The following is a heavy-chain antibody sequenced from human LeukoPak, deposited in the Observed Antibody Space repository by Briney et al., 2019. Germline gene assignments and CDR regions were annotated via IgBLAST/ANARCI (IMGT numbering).Heavy chain of an antibody. D-gene: IGHD2-21*01. J-gene: IGHJ4*02. CDR2: IYYTGSA. Sequence: PSETLSLTCTVSGASISNYYWNWIRQPPGKGPEWIGYIYYTGSANYNPSLKSRVTISGDTSKNQFSLNLTSVTAADTAVYYCARCTGVVRELDYWGQGTLVTVSS. CDR3: ARCTGVVRELDY. CDR1: GASISNYY. V-gene: IGHV4-59*01.